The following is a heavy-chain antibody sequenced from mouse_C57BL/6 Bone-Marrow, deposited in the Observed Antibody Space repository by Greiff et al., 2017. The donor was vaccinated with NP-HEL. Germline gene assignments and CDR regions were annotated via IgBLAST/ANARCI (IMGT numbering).Heavy chain of an antibody. V-gene: IGHV5-15*01. Sequence: EVKLMESGGGLVQPGGSLKLSCAASGFTFSDYGMAWVRQAPRKGPEWVAFISNLAYSIYYADTVTGRFTISRENAKNTLYLEMSSLRSEDTAMYYCARHYGSSPLAYWGQGTLVTVSA. D-gene: IGHD1-1*01. CDR1: GFTFSDYG. CDR3: ARHYGSSPLAY. CDR2: ISNLAYSI. J-gene: IGHJ3*01.